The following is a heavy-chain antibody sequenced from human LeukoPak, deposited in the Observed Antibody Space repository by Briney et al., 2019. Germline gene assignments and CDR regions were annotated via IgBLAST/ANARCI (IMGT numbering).Heavy chain of an antibody. CDR3: ARGPDMVRGVIFDY. Sequence: ASVKVSCKASGYTFTGYYMHWVRQAPGQGLEWMGWINPNSGGTNYAQKFQGWVTMTRDTSISTAYMELSRLRSDDTAVYYCARGPDMVRGVIFDYWGQGTLVTVST. D-gene: IGHD3-10*01. V-gene: IGHV1-2*04. CDR2: INPNSGGT. J-gene: IGHJ4*02. CDR1: GYTFTGYY.